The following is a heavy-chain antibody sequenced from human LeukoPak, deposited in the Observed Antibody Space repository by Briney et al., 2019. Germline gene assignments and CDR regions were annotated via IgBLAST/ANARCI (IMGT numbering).Heavy chain of an antibody. D-gene: IGHD3-22*01. CDR2: ISSSSSYI. J-gene: IGHJ3*02. CDR1: GFTFSSYS. Sequence: GGSLRLSCAASGFTFSSYSMNWVRQAPGKGLEWVSSISSSSSYIYYADSVKGRFTISRDNAKNSLYLQMNSLRAEDTAVYYCARPLVITDAFYIWGQGTMVTVSS. CDR3: ARPLVITDAFYI. V-gene: IGHV3-21*01.